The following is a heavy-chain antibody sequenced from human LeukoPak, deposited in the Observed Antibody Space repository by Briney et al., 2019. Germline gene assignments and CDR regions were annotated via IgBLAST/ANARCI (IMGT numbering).Heavy chain of an antibody. CDR1: GYTFTSYA. D-gene: IGHD5-12*01. CDR3: ARIRSWNSGYDSLDY. V-gene: IGHV1-3*01. J-gene: IGHJ4*02. Sequence: ASVKVSCKASGYTFTSYAMHWVRQAPGQRLEWMGWINAGNGNTKYSQKFQGRVTITRDTSASTAYMELSSLRSEDTAVYSCARIRSWNSGYDSLDYWGQGTLVTVSS. CDR2: INAGNGNT.